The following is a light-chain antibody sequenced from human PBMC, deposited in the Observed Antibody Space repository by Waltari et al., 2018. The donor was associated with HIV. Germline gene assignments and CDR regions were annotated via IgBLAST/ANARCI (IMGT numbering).Light chain of an antibody. CDR3: CSYAGSSTWV. CDR1: SSALGSYRL. V-gene: IGLV2-23*02. J-gene: IGLJ3*02. Sequence: SALTQPASVSASPGPSITIYCAGTSSALGSYRLVSWYQQHPDKAPKLIIYEVTKRPSGISNRFSGSKSGNTASLTISGLQAEDEADYYCCSYAGSSTWVFGGGTKLTVL. CDR2: EVT.